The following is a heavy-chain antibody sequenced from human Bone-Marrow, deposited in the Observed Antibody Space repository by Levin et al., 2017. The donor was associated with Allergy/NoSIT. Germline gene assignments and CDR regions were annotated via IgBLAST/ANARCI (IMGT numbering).Heavy chain of an antibody. J-gene: IGHJ4*02. CDR3: AIQDSVVVPGYFDY. CDR2: IYYSGNT. Sequence: SQTLSLPCTVSGGDIHNNNYYWAWLRQPPGKGLEWIGTIYYSGNTYYNPSLKSRITISVDTSKNQFSLKVSSVTAADTALYYCAIQDSVVVPGYFDYWGQGTLVTVSS. V-gene: IGHV4-39*01. CDR1: GGDIHNNNYY. D-gene: IGHD2-21*02.